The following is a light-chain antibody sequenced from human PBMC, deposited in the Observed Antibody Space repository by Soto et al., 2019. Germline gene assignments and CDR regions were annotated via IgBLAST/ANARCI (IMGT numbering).Light chain of an antibody. CDR2: TAS. J-gene: IGKJ3*01. CDR1: LDITNY. V-gene: IGKV1-9*01. CDR3: QQLNSYPRT. Sequence: DIQLTQSPSFLSASVGDRVTITCRASLDITNYLAWYQQKPGKAPKLLIYTASTLETGVPSRFSGSGSGTEFTLTISSLQPEDFATYYCQQLNSYPRTFGPGTKVDVK.